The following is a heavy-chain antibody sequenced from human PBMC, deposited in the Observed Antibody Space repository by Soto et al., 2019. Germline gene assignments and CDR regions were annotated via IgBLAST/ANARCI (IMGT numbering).Heavy chain of an antibody. V-gene: IGHV5-51*01. CDR1: GYSFTSYW. J-gene: IGHJ6*02. CDR2: IYPGDSDT. Sequence: GESLKISCNGSGYSFTSYWICWVRQMPWKGLEWMGIIYPGDSDTRYSPSFQGQVTISADKSISTAYLQWSSLKASDTAMYYCARLKVRDGYNPYYYYGMDVWGQGTTVTVSS. CDR3: ARLKVRDGYNPYYYYGMDV. D-gene: IGHD5-12*01.